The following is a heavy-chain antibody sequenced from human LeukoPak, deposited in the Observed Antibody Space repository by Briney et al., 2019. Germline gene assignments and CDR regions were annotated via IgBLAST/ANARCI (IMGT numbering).Heavy chain of an antibody. CDR3: ARNDAFEGGGDY. J-gene: IGHJ4*02. D-gene: IGHD3-16*01. CDR2: IIPIFGTA. V-gene: IGHV1-69*06. CDR1: GYTFTSYG. Sequence: GASVKVSCKASGYTFTSYGISWVRQAPGQGLEWMGGIIPIFGTANYAQKLQGRVTITADKSTSTAYMELSSLRSEDTAVYYCARNDAFEGGGDYWGQGTLVTVSS.